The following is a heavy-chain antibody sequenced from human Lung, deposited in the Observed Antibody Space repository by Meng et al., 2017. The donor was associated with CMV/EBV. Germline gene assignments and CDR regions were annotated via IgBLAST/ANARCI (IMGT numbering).Heavy chain of an antibody. CDR2: IKSKTDGGTT. CDR3: TTGFSWGGPYDY. CDR1: GFTFSNAW. V-gene: IGHV3-15*01. D-gene: IGHD3-16*01. J-gene: IGHJ4*02. Sequence: GGSLRLSCAASGFTFSNAWMSWVRQAPGKGLEWVGRIKSKTDGGTTDYAAPVKGRFTISRDDSKNTLYLQMNSLKTEDTAVYYCTTGFSWGGPYDYWGQGTLVTGSS.